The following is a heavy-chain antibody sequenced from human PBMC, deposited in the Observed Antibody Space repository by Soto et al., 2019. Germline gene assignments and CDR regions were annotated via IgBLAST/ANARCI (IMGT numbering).Heavy chain of an antibody. V-gene: IGHV1-69*13. J-gene: IGHJ6*02. Sequence: SVKVSCKASGGTFSSYAISWVRQAPGQGLEWMGGIIPIFGTANYAQKFQGRVTITADESTSTAYMELSSLRSEDTAVYYCASGVVATETLYYYYYGMDAWGPGTTVTVSS. CDR3: ASGVVATETLYYYYYGMDA. CDR1: GGTFSSYA. D-gene: IGHD5-12*01. CDR2: IIPIFGTA.